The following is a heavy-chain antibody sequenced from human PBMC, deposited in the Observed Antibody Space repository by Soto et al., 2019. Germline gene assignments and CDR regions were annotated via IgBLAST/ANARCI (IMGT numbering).Heavy chain of an antibody. V-gene: IGHV3-23*01. D-gene: IGHD3-22*01. J-gene: IGHJ4*02. CDR3: ARPAYYYDSSGYYFDC. CDR2: ISGSGDAI. Sequence: PGGSLRLSCAASGFTFSSYAMSWVRQAPGKGLEWVSAISGSGDAINYADPVKGRFIISRDNSKNTLYLQMNSLRAEDTAVYYSARPAYYYDSSGYYFDCWGQGTLVTVSS. CDR1: GFTFSSYA.